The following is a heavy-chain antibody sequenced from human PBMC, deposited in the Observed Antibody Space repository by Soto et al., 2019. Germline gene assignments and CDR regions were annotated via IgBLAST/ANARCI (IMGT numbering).Heavy chain of an antibody. V-gene: IGHV3-49*04. Sequence: EVQLVESGGGLVQPGRSLRLSCTASGFTFGDYAMSWVRQAPGKGLEWVGFIRSKAYGGTTEYAASVKDRFTISRDDSKSIAYLQMNSLKTEDTAVYYCTRDAGYSSPDYWGQGTLVTVSS. CDR3: TRDAGYSSPDY. CDR2: IRSKAYGGTT. CDR1: GFTFGDYA. D-gene: IGHD6-19*01. J-gene: IGHJ4*02.